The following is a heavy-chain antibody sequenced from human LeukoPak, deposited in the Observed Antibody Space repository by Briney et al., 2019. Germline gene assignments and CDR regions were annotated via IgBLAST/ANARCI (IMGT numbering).Heavy chain of an antibody. V-gene: IGHV3-21*01. D-gene: IGHD3-10*01. Sequence: GGSLRLSCAASGFTFSTYSMNWVRQAPGKGLEWVSSISSSSSYIYYADSVKGRFTISRDNAKNSLYLQMNSLRAEDTAVYYCAREGDPYYGSGSYFDYWGQGTLVTVSS. CDR1: GFTFSTYS. J-gene: IGHJ4*02. CDR2: ISSSSSYI. CDR3: AREGDPYYGSGSYFDY.